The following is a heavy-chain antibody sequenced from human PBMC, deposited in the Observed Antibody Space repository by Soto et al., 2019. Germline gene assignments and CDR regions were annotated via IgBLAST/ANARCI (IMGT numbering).Heavy chain of an antibody. CDR1: GCSLGSYY. D-gene: IGHD2-2*01. CDR3: AREVVVQAWADYYGMDV. J-gene: IGHJ6*02. CDR2: VFYTGRA. V-gene: IGHV4-59*01. Sequence: PSDALSLTCTVSGCSLGSYYWCWIRQPPRKGLEWIGYVFYTGRANYNASLKSRVSISLDTSNYQFSLKLSSVTAADTAVYYCAREVVVQAWADYYGMDVWGQEPTAT.